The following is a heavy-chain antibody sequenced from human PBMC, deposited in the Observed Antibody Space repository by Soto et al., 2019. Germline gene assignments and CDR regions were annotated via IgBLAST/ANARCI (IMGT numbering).Heavy chain of an antibody. CDR1: GYTFTSYD. CDR3: ARGVTHCSGGSCYSWFDP. V-gene: IGHV1-8*01. J-gene: IGHJ5*02. Sequence: ASVKVSCKASGYTFTSYDINWVRQATGQGLEWMGWMNPNSGNTGYAQKFQGRVTMTRNTSISTAYMGLSSLRSEDTAVYYCARGVTHCSGGSCYSWFDPWGQGTLVTVSS. D-gene: IGHD2-15*01. CDR2: MNPNSGNT.